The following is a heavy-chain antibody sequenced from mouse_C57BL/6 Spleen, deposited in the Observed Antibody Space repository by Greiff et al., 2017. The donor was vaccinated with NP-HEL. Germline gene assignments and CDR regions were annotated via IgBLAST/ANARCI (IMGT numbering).Heavy chain of an antibody. J-gene: IGHJ4*01. CDR1: GYTFTSYW. CDR3: ARSTDNAMDY. D-gene: IGHD1-1*01. V-gene: IGHV1-61*01. Sequence: QVQLQQPGAELVRPGSSVKLSCKASGYTFTSYWTDWVKQRPGQGLEWIGNIYPSDSETHYNQKFKDKATLTVDKSSSTAYMQLSSLTSEDSAVYYCARSTDNAMDYWGQGTSVTVSS. CDR2: IYPSDSET.